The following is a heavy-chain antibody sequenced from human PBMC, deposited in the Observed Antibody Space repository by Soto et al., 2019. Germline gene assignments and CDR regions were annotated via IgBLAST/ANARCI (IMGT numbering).Heavy chain of an antibody. Sequence: EVQLLESGGGLVQPGGSLRLSCAASGFTFSSYAMSWVRQAPGKGLEWVSAISGSGGSTYYADSVKGRFTISRDNSKNTLYLQMNSLRAEDTAVYYCAEGGDCSLYYYYGMDVWGQGTTVTVSS. CDR3: AEGGDCSLYYYYGMDV. J-gene: IGHJ6*02. CDR2: ISGSGGST. D-gene: IGHD2-21*01. V-gene: IGHV3-23*01. CDR1: GFTFSSYA.